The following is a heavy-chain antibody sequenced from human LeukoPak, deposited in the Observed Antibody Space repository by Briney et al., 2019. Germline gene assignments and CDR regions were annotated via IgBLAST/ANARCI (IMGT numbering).Heavy chain of an antibody. V-gene: IGHV4-4*08. CDR1: GGSISRNY. D-gene: IGHD5-18*01. Sequence: PSETLSLTCTVSGGSISRNYWSWVRQPPGKGLEWIGYIYNSGSNNYNPSLTSRGTISVETSKKQCSLKLRYVNAADTAVYYCARDVGGYRYGYRPTELYWYFDLWGRGTLVTVSS. CDR2: IYNSGSN. J-gene: IGHJ2*01. CDR3: ARDVGGYRYGYRPTELYWYFDL.